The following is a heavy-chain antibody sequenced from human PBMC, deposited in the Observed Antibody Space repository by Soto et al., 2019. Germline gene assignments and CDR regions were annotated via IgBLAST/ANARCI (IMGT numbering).Heavy chain of an antibody. CDR2: ISSTTHYI. Sequence: EVQLVESGGGLVKPGGSLRLSCAASGFTFTRYSMNWVRKAPGKGLEWVSSISSTTHYIYYADSMRGRFTISRDNAKNAVYLEMNSLRAEDTAVYYCARESEALTSHFDYWGQGTLVTVSS. V-gene: IGHV3-21*06. CDR1: GFTFTRYS. CDR3: ARESEALTSHFDY. J-gene: IGHJ4*02.